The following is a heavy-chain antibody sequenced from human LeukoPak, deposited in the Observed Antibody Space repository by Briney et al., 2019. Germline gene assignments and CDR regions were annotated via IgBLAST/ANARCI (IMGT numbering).Heavy chain of an antibody. D-gene: IGHD1-26*01. V-gene: IGHV4-59*01. CDR2: ISHIGRT. J-gene: IGHJ4*02. Sequence: PSETLSLACSVSGVSISSYYWSWIRQPPRKGLEWIGYISHIGRTNYNPSLQSRVAISLDTSKNQFSLRLNSVTAADTAVYYCARVQVGSFPTFDYWGQGLLVTVSS. CDR1: GVSISSYY. CDR3: ARVQVGSFPTFDY.